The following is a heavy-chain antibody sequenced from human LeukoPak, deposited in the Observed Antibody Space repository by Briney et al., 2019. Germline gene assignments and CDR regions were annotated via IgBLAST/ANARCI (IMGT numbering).Heavy chain of an antibody. CDR1: GFTFSSYA. J-gene: IGHJ4*02. V-gene: IGHV3-23*01. Sequence: GGSLRLSCEASGFTFSSYAMTWARQAPGNGLEWVSAVSDDGDTKYAASVKGRFTVSRDTSKSTLYLQMNSLRAEDTAVYYCAKRSGDSYYLDSWGQGTLVTVSS. CDR3: AKRSGDSYYLDS. D-gene: IGHD2-15*01. CDR2: VSDDGDT.